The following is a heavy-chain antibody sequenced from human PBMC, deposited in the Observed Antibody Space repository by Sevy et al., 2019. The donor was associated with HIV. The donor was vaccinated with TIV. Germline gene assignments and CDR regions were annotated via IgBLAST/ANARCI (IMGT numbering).Heavy chain of an antibody. CDR2: ISSSSGTI. V-gene: IGHV3-48*01. CDR3: ARDGDEEYFQN. Sequence: GGSLRLSCVTSGFSFSSYSMNWVRQAPGKGLEWVSYISSSSGTIRYADSVKGRLTISRDNAKNSLFLQMNSLRAEDTALYYCARDGDEEYFQNWGQGTLVTVSS. D-gene: IGHD7-27*01. CDR1: GFSFSSYS. J-gene: IGHJ1*01.